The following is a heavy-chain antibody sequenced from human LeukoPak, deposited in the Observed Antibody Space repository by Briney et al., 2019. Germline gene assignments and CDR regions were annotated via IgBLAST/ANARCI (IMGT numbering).Heavy chain of an antibody. V-gene: IGHV3-30*04. CDR2: ISYDGSNK. CDR3: ARDMGYYDFWSGFDY. Sequence: PGGSLRLSCAASGFTFSSYAIHWVRQAPGKGLERVTIISYDGSNKYYADSVKGRFTISRDNSKNTVYLQMNSLRAEDTAVYYCARDMGYYDFWSGFDYWGQGTLVTVSS. CDR1: GFTFSSYA. J-gene: IGHJ4*02. D-gene: IGHD3-3*01.